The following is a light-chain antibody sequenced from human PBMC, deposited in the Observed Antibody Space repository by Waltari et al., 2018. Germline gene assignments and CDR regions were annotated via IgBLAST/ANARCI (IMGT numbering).Light chain of an antibody. CDR3: QHYVRLPVT. J-gene: IGKJ1*01. CDR2: DAY. V-gene: IGKV3-20*01. CDR1: TSIGKY. Sequence: DIVLTQFPGTLSLSAGERATLSCRASTSIGKYLALYQLRPGQAPRLLSYDAYIRAAGIPDRFSGSGSGTDFSLTISRLEPEDFAMYYCQHYVRLPVTFGQGTKVEIK.